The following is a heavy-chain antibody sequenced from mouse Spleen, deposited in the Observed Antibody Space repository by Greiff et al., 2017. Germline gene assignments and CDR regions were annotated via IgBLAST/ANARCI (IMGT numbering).Heavy chain of an antibody. CDR2: ISSGGSYT. Sequence: DVKLVESGGDLVKPGGSLKLSCAASGFTFSSYGMSWVRQTPDKRLEWVATISSGGSYTYYPASVKGRFTISRDNAKNTLYLQMSSLKSEDTAMYYCANDYDGGAWLAYWGQGTLVTVSA. J-gene: IGHJ3*01. CDR1: GFTFSSYG. D-gene: IGHD2-4*01. V-gene: IGHV5-6*02. CDR3: ANDYDGGAWLAY.